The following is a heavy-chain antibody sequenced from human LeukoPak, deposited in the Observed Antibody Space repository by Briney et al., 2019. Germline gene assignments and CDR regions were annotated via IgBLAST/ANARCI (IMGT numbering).Heavy chain of an antibody. Sequence: QPGGSLRLSCAASGFTFSDYWMHWVRQAPGKGLMWVSRIRSVGTGTSYADSVKGRFTISRDNAKSTLYLQMNSLRADDTAVYYCARDSTTVTTGRMGYWGQGTPVIVSS. CDR1: GFTFSDYW. J-gene: IGHJ4*02. D-gene: IGHD4-17*01. CDR3: ARDSTTVTTGRMGY. V-gene: IGHV3-74*01. CDR2: IRSVGTGT.